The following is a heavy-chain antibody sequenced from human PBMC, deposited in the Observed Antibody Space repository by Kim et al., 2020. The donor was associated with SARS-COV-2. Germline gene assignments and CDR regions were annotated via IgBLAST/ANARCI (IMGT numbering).Heavy chain of an antibody. Sequence: SETLSLTCTVSGGSISSSSYYWGWIRQPPGKGLEWIGSIYYSGSTYYNPSLKSRVTISVDTSKNQFSLKLSSVTAADTAVYYCAREGSGSFSGGTHDYWGQGTLVTVSS. V-gene: IGHV4-39*02. CDR2: IYYSGST. D-gene: IGHD3-10*01. CDR1: GGSISSSSYY. CDR3: AREGSGSFSGGTHDY. J-gene: IGHJ4*02.